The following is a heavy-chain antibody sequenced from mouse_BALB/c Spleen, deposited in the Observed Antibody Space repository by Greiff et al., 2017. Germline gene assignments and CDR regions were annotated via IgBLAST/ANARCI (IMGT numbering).Heavy chain of an antibody. CDR1: GYTFTSYT. J-gene: IGHJ3*01. D-gene: IGHD1-1*01. CDR3: ARGGVLRTRFAY. V-gene: IGHV1-4*01. CDR2: INPSSGYT. Sequence: QVQLQQSGAELARPGASVKMSCKASGYTFTSYTMHWVKQRPGQGLEWIGYINPSSGYTNYNQKFKDKATLTADKSSSTAYMQLSSLTSEDSAVYYCARGGVLRTRFAYWGQGTLVTVSA.